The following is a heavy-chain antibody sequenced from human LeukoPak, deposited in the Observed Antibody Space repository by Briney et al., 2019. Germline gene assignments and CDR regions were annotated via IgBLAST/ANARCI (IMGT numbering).Heavy chain of an antibody. CDR2: ISYDGSNK. CDR1: GFTFSSYA. V-gene: IGHV3-30*04. Sequence: GRSLRLSYAASGFTFSSYAMHWVRQAPGKGLEWVAVISYDGSNKYYADSVKGRFTISRDNSKNTLYLQMNSLRAEDTAVYYCARDKSCMDVWGQGTTVTVSS. CDR3: ARDKSCMDV. J-gene: IGHJ6*02.